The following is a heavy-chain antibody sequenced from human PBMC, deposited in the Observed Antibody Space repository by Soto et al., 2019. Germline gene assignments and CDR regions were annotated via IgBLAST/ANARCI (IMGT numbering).Heavy chain of an antibody. J-gene: IGHJ6*02. CDR1: GGTFSSYA. D-gene: IGHD3-16*02. CDR3: ARGLGMITFGGVIVKDYYYYYGMDV. Sequence: ASVKVSCKASGGTFSSYAISWVRQAPGQGLEWMGGIIPIFGTANYAQKFQGRVTITADESTSTAYMELSSLRSEDTAVYYCARGLGMITFGGVIVKDYYYYYGMDVWGQGTTVTVSS. V-gene: IGHV1-69*13. CDR2: IIPIFGTA.